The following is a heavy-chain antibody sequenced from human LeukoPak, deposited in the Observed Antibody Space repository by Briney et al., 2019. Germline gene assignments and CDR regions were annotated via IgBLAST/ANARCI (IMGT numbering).Heavy chain of an antibody. D-gene: IGHD6-13*01. CDR3: AGGGGSSSWKQREYYFDY. CDR2: ISYDGSNK. J-gene: IGHJ4*02. V-gene: IGHV3-30*04. Sequence: PGGSLRLSCAASGFTFSSYAMHWVRQAPGKGLEWVAVISYDGSNKYYADSVKGRFTISRDNSKNTLYLQMNSLRAEDTAVYYCAGGGGSSSWKQREYYFDYWGQGTLVTVSS. CDR1: GFTFSSYA.